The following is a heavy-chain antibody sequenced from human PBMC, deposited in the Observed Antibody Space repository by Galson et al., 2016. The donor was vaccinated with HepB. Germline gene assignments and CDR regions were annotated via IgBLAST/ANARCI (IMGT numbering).Heavy chain of an antibody. CDR2: LKEDGRDK. CDR1: GFNFSTAW. J-gene: IGHJ4*02. D-gene: IGHD1-26*01. V-gene: IGHV3-7*03. Sequence: SLRLSCAASGFNFSTAWMSWVRQGPGKGLEWVATLKEDGRDKYYVDSVKGRFTISRDNAEKSLFLQMNSLRAEDTALYFCATGRGSYWGQGTLVTVSS. CDR3: ATGRGSY.